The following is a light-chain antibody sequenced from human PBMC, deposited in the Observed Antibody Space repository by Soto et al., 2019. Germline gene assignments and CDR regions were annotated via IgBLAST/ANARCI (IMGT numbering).Light chain of an antibody. CDR2: AAS. V-gene: IGKV1-39*01. Sequence: DIRMTQSPSSLSASVGDRVTITCRASQSISSYLNWYQQKPGKAPKLLIYAASSLQSGVPSRFSGSGSGTDFTLTISSLQPEDCATYYCQQSYSTPWTFGQGNKVEIK. CDR1: QSISSY. J-gene: IGKJ1*01. CDR3: QQSYSTPWT.